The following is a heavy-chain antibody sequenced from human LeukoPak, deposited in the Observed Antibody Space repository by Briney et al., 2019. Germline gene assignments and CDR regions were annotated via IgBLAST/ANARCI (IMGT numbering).Heavy chain of an antibody. CDR2: ISSTSSYI. CDR1: GVTFSSYS. Sequence: PGGSLRLSRAASGVTFSSYSMNWVRQAPGKRLEWVSSISSTSSYIYYADSMKGRFTISRDNAKNSLYLQMNSLRAEDTAVYYCARALWSGPVYYGMDVWGQGTTVTVSS. V-gene: IGHV3-21*01. D-gene: IGHD3-10*01. CDR3: ARALWSGPVYYGMDV. J-gene: IGHJ6*02.